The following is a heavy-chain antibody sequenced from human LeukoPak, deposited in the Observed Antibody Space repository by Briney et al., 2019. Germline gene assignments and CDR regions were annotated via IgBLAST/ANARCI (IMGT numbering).Heavy chain of an antibody. CDR3: AKGDDIGKHPTRAYYFDT. V-gene: IGHV3-23*01. D-gene: IGHD5-24*01. Sequence: GGSLRLSCAASGFTFSRHAMSWVRQAPGKGLEWVSTTGLNSVNTLCAESVQGRFSISRDNSKNALDLQMDNLRVDDTAVYYCAKGDDIGKHPTRAYYFDTWGQGTLVTVSS. CDR1: GFTFSRHA. CDR2: TGLNSVNT. J-gene: IGHJ4*02.